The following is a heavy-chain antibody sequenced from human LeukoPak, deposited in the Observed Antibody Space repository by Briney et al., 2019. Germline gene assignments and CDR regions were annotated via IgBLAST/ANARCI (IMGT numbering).Heavy chain of an antibody. J-gene: IGHJ5*02. Sequence: SETLSLTCTVSGGSISSYYWSWIRQPPGKGLEWIGYIYYSGSTNYNPSLKSRVTISVDTSKNQFSLKLSSVTAVDTAVYYCASYDFWSNWFDPWGQGTLVTVSS. CDR1: GGSISSYY. V-gene: IGHV4-59*01. CDR2: IYYSGST. D-gene: IGHD3-3*01. CDR3: ASYDFWSNWFDP.